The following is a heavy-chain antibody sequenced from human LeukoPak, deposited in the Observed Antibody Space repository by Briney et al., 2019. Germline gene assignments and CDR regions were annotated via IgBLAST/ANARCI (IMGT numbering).Heavy chain of an antibody. CDR2: IKPYSGDT. J-gene: IGHJ4*02. CDR1: GFTLIDY. D-gene: IGHD2-2*01. V-gene: IGHV1-2*02. CDR3: ARERGGLGYCSSTSCYLDY. Sequence: ASVKVSCKASGFTLIDYIHWVRQDPRQGLQWMGWIKPYSGDTDYAQRFQGRVTMTRDTSISTVYMELSSLRSDDTAVYYCARERGGLGYCSSTSCYLDYWGQGTLVTVSS.